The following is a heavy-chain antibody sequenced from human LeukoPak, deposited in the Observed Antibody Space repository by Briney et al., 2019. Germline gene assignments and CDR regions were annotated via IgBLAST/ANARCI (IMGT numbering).Heavy chain of an antibody. J-gene: IGHJ6*02. Sequence: ASVKVSCKASGYTFTSYDISWVRQAPGQGLVWMGWISAYNGNTNYAQKLQGRVTMTTDTSTSTAYMELRSLRSDDTAVYYCARGAGYCSSTSCYVFSVDYYYYGMDVWGQGTTVTVSS. D-gene: IGHD2-2*01. CDR3: ARGAGYCSSTSCYVFSVDYYYYGMDV. V-gene: IGHV1-18*01. CDR1: GYTFTSYD. CDR2: ISAYNGNT.